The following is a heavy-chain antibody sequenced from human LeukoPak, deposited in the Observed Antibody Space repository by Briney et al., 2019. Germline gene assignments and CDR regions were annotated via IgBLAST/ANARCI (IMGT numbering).Heavy chain of an antibody. J-gene: IGHJ4*02. D-gene: IGHD3-10*01. CDR3: ARDFQNYYGSGSYYPFDY. V-gene: IGHV1-18*01. CDR1: GYTFTSYG. Sequence: GASVKVSCKASGYTFTSYGISWVRQAPGQGLEWMGWISAYNGNTNYAQKLQGRVTMTTDTSASTAYMELRSLRSDDTAVYYCARDFQNYYGSGSYYPFDYWGQGTLVTVSS. CDR2: ISAYNGNT.